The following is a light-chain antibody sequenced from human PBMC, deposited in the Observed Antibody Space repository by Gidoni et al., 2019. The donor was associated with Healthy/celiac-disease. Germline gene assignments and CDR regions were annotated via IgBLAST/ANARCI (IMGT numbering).Light chain of an antibody. V-gene: IGLV2-14*01. CDR1: SSDVGGYNY. CDR3: SSYTSSSTLEVV. Sequence: QSALTQPASVSGSPGPSITSSCTGTSSDVGGYNYVSWSQQHPGKAPKLMIYEVSNRPSGVSNRFSGSKSGNTASLTISGLQAEDEADYYCSSYTSSSTLEVVFGGGTKLTVL. CDR2: EVS. J-gene: IGLJ2*01.